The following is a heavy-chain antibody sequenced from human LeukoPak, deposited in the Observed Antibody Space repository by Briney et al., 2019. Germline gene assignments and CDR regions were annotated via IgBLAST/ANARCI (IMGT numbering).Heavy chain of an antibody. Sequence: GGSLRLSCAASGFTFSSYAMSWVRQAPGKGLEWVSAISGSGDSTYYADSVNGRFTISRDNSKNTLYLQMNSLRAEDTAVYYCATYSSSNGREFQYWGQGTLVTVSS. CDR2: ISGSGDST. CDR3: ATYSSSNGREFQY. V-gene: IGHV3-23*01. D-gene: IGHD2-2*01. CDR1: GFTFSSYA. J-gene: IGHJ1*01.